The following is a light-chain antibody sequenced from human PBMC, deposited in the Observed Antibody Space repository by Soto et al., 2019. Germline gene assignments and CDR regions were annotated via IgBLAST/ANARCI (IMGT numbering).Light chain of an antibody. V-gene: IGKV3-20*01. CDR3: QQYGSSPWT. J-gene: IGKJ1*01. Sequence: ELVLTQSPGTLSLSPGERATLSCRAHQSVSSSYLAWYQQKPGQPPRLLIYGASSRATGIPDRFSGSGSGTDFTLTISRLEPEDFAVYYCQQYGSSPWTFGQGTKVDIK. CDR2: GAS. CDR1: QSVSSSY.